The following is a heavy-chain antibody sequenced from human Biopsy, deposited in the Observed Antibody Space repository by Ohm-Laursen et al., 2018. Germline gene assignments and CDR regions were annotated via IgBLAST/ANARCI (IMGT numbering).Heavy chain of an antibody. CDR3: ATLTEDYGASPDS. J-gene: IGHJ4*02. Sequence: SSVKVSCKTSGGTFSNYAITWVRQAPGQGLEWMGGIIPMFGKTNYAQNFQDRLTITADRSTNTAYMELNSLRSEDTAVYFCATLTEDYGASPDSWGQGTLVVVSS. D-gene: IGHD4-17*01. CDR1: GGTFSNYA. CDR2: IIPMFGKT. V-gene: IGHV1-69*06.